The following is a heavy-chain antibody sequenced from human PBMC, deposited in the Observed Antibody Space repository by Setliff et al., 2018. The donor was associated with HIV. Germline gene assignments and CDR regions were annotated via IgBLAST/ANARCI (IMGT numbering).Heavy chain of an antibody. CDR1: GYSFTSYG. Sequence: ASVKVSCKASGYSFTSYGVSWVRQAPGQGLEWMGWISAYNVNTNYAQKLQGRVTMTTDTSTSTAYMELRSLRSENTAVYYCARVRYCSGGSCYGGEYWFDPWGQGTLVTVSS. CDR2: ISAYNVNT. CDR3: ARVRYCSGGSCYGGEYWFDP. V-gene: IGHV1-18*01. D-gene: IGHD2-15*01. J-gene: IGHJ5*02.